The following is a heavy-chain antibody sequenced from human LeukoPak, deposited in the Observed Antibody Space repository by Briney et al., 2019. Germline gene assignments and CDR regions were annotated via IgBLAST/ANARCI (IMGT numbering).Heavy chain of an antibody. CDR1: GGTFSSYA. Sequence: ASVKVSCKASGGTFSSYAISWVRQAPGQGLEWMGGIIPTFGTSKYAQKVQGRVTMTTDESTSTAYMELSSLRSEDTAVYYCARQGGITVLGVAQPGGAFDIWGQGTMVTVSS. CDR3: ARQGGITVLGVAQPGGAFDI. D-gene: IGHD3-3*01. CDR2: IIPTFGTS. J-gene: IGHJ3*02. V-gene: IGHV1-69*05.